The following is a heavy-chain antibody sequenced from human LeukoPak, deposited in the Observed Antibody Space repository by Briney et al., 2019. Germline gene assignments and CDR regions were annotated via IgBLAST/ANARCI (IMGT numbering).Heavy chain of an antibody. CDR1: GGSFSGYY. Sequence: SETLSLTCAVYGGSFSGYYWSWIRQPPGKGLEWIGEINHSGSTNYNPSLKSRVTISVDTSKNQFSLKLSSVTAADTAVYYCARAGGYCSGGSRRCHYFDYCGQGTLVTVSS. J-gene: IGHJ4*02. D-gene: IGHD2-15*01. V-gene: IGHV4-34*01. CDR3: ARAGGYCSGGSRRCHYFDY. CDR2: INHSGST.